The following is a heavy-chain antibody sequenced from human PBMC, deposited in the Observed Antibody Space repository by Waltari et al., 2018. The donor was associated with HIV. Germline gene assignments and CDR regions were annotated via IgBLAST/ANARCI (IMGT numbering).Heavy chain of an antibody. CDR1: GGSISSGTYY. D-gene: IGHD6-19*01. J-gene: IGHJ4*02. CDR2: IYTSGST. V-gene: IGHV4-61*02. Sequence: QVQLKESGPGLVKPAQTLSITCTVTGGSISSGTYYWSWIRQPAGKGLESIGRIYTSGSTNYHPSLKSRLTISVATSKNQFSLKLSSVTAADTAVYYCARTRIPSSGWYVDYWGQGTLVTVSS. CDR3: ARTRIPSSGWYVDY.